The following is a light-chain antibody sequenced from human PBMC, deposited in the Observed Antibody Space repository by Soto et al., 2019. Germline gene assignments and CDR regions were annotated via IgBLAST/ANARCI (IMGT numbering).Light chain of an antibody. V-gene: IGKV2-28*01. J-gene: IGKJ3*01. CDR2: LGS. CDR3: MQALQTKAT. CDR1: QSLLHSNGYNY. Sequence: DIVMTQSPLSLPVTPGEPASISCRSSQSLLHSNGYNYLDWYLQKPGQSPQLLIYLGSNRASGVXDXXSGSGSGTDFTLKISRVEAEDVGVYYCMQALQTKATFGPGTKVDIK.